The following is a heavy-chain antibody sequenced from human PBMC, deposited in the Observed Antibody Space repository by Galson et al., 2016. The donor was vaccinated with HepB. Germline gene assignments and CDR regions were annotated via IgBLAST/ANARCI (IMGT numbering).Heavy chain of an antibody. CDR1: GDTFTRYD. Sequence: SVKVSCKASGDTFTRYDINWVRQATGQGLEWMGWMNPNSGNTAYAQKFQGRVTMTRNTSISTAYMELSRLTSDDAAVYFCARGGAVTDYHDYGLDVWGQGTTVIVSS. J-gene: IGHJ6*02. CDR3: ARGGAVTDYHDYGLDV. CDR2: MNPNSGNT. D-gene: IGHD6-19*01. V-gene: IGHV1-8*01.